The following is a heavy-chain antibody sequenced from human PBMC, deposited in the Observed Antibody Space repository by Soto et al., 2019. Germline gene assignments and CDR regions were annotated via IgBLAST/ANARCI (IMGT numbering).Heavy chain of an antibody. D-gene: IGHD2-15*01. V-gene: IGHV4-61*01. Sequence: QVQLQESGPGLVKPSETLSLTCTVSGGSVSSGSYYWSWIRQPPGKGLEWIGYIYYSGSTNYNPSLRSRVTISVDTSKNQFSLKLSSAPAADTAVYYGARGSGPNDAFEIWGQGTMVTVSS. CDR1: GGSVSSGSYY. CDR2: IYYSGST. CDR3: ARGSGPNDAFEI. J-gene: IGHJ3*02.